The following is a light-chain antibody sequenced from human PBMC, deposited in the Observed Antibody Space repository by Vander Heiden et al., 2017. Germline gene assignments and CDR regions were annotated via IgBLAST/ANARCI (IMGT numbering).Light chain of an antibody. CDR1: SSDVGTYNL. CDR2: EVS. Sequence: QSALTQPPSVSGPPGRSITISCTGTSSDVGTYNLVSWYQHHPGKAPKLMIYEVSKRPSGVSNRFSGSKSGNTASLTISGLQAEDEADYYCCSYAGSSTFVVFGGGTKLTVL. V-gene: IGLV2-23*02. J-gene: IGLJ2*01. CDR3: CSYAGSSTFVV.